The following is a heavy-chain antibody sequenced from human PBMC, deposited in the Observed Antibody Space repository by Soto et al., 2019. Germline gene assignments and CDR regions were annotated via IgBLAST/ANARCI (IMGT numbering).Heavy chain of an antibody. CDR3: SRGGLTEVATFGY. V-gene: IGHV1-18*04. CDR1: GYTFNTYG. J-gene: IGHJ4*02. Sequence: QVQLVQSGAEVKKPGASVKVSCKASGYTFNTYGISWVRHAPGQGLEWMGWISTKNGNTNYDQKLQGRVSMTTDTSTSTAYMELRSLTSDDTAVYYCSRGGLTEVATFGYWGQGTLVTVSS. CDR2: ISTKNGNT. D-gene: IGHD5-12*01.